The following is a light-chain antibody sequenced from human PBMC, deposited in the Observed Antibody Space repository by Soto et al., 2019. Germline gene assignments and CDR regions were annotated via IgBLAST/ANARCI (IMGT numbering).Light chain of an antibody. CDR3: QQRSDWPST. V-gene: IGKV3-11*01. Sequence: EIVLTKSPVTLYLSPEERATLSCRARQSVGSYFAWYQQKPGQAPRLLIYDASNRATGIPARLSGSGSVTDFTLTISSLEPEDFSVYYCQQRSDWPSTFGGGTKVEIK. CDR1: QSVGSY. CDR2: DAS. J-gene: IGKJ4*01.